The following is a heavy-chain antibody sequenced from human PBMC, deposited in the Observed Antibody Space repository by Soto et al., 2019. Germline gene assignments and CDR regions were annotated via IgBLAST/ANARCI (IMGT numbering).Heavy chain of an antibody. CDR2: ISSIGTNR. CDR1: GFTFSNYY. Sequence: QVHLVESGGGLVKPGGSLRLSCAASGFTFSNYYMSWVRQAPGKGLEWVSYISSIGTNRYYAESVEGRFTISRDNAKKSLYLQMNSLRAEDTAVYYCARDREYSPYGLDVWGQGTTVTVSS. J-gene: IGHJ6*02. V-gene: IGHV3-11*01. D-gene: IGHD5-12*01. CDR3: ARDREYSPYGLDV.